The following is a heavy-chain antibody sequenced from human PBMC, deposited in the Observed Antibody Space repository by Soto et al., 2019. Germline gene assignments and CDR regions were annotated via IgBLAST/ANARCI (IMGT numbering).Heavy chain of an antibody. J-gene: IGHJ6*03. Sequence: ASVKVSCKASGGTFRSYTISWVRQAPGQGLEWMGRIIPILGIANYAQKFQGRVTITADKSTSTAYMELSSLRSEDTAVYYCARAAVAGPKYYYYYYMDVWGKGTTVTVSS. CDR3: ARAAVAGPKYYYYYYMDV. V-gene: IGHV1-69*02. CDR2: IIPILGIA. D-gene: IGHD6-19*01. CDR1: GGTFRSYT.